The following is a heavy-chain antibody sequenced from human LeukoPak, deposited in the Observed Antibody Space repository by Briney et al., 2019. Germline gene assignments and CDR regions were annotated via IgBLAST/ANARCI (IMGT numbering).Heavy chain of an antibody. D-gene: IGHD3-9*01. CDR3: ARIFRYFDWYSPFGY. Sequence: ASVKVSCKASGYTFTSYDINWVRQATGQGLEWMGWMNPNSGNTGYAQKFQGRVTMTRNTSISTAYMELSSPRSGDTAVYYCARIFRYFDWYSPFGYWGQGTLVTVSS. J-gene: IGHJ4*02. V-gene: IGHV1-8*01. CDR1: GYTFTSYD. CDR2: MNPNSGNT.